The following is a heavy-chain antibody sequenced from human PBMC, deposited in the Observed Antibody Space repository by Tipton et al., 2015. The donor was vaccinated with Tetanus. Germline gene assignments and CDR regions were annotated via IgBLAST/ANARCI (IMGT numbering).Heavy chain of an antibody. CDR3: AREDLITGTSPFDY. D-gene: IGHD1-7*01. J-gene: IGHJ4*02. CDR2: INPNSGGT. Sequence: VQLVQSGAEVKKPGASVKVSCKASGYTFTGYYMHWVRQATGLVLEWIGWINPNSGGTNYAQKVQGWVTMTRDTAISTAYMERSRLRSDDTAVYYCAREDLITGTSPFDYWGQGTLVTVSS. CDR1: GYTFTGYY. V-gene: IGHV1-2*04.